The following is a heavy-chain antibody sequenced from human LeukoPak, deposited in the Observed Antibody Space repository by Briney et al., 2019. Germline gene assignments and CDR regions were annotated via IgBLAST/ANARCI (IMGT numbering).Heavy chain of an antibody. CDR1: GGSISSSSYY. D-gene: IGHD1-1*01. CDR2: IYYSGST. CDR3: ARDIASPELERGHWFDP. J-gene: IGHJ5*02. Sequence: SSETLSLTCTVSGGSISSSSYYWGWIRQPPGKGLEWIGSIYYSGSTYYNPSLKSRVTISVDTSKNQFSLKLSSVTAADTAVYYCARDIASPELERGHWFDPWGQGTLVTVSS. V-gene: IGHV4-39*07.